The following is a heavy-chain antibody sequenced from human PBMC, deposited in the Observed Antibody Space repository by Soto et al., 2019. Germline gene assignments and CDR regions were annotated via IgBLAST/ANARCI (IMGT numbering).Heavy chain of an antibody. D-gene: IGHD6-19*01. Sequence: GGSLRLSCAASGFTFRTYGMHWVRQAPGKGLEWVAFVSDDGSQKYYGDSVKGRFTISRDNSKNTLSLRMISLRTEDTSVYYCAKEAPGGWHFFDTWGQGTLVTVSS. V-gene: IGHV3-30*18. CDR2: VSDDGSQK. J-gene: IGHJ4*02. CDR3: AKEAPGGWHFFDT. CDR1: GFTFRTYG.